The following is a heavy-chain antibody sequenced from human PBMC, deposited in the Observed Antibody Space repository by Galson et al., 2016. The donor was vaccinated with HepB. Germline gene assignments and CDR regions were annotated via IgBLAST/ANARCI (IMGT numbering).Heavy chain of an antibody. CDR3: ARLPKSDYSYYGLDV. CDR1: GGSITDYY. Sequence: SETLSLTCSVSGGSITDYYWSWIRQPPGKGLEWIGNIHHSGSTNYNPSLKSRVTISIDSSKTQFSLSLRSMTAADTAVYFCARLPKSDYSYYGLDVWGPGTTVTVSS. D-gene: IGHD3-3*01. J-gene: IGHJ6*02. V-gene: IGHV4-59*01. CDR2: IHHSGST.